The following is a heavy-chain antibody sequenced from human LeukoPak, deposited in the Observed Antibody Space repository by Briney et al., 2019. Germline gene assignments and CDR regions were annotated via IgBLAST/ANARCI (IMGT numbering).Heavy chain of an antibody. D-gene: IGHD1-26*01. V-gene: IGHV3-30*04. CDR3: ARAYSGSVLGYYYMDV. CDR1: GFTFSSYA. CDR2: ISYDGSNK. Sequence: GGSLRLSCAASGFTFSSYAMHWVRQAPGKGLEWVAVISYDGSNKYYADSVKGRFTISRDNAKNSLYLQMNSLRAEDTAVYYCARAYSGSVLGYYYMDVWGKGTTVTVSS. J-gene: IGHJ6*03.